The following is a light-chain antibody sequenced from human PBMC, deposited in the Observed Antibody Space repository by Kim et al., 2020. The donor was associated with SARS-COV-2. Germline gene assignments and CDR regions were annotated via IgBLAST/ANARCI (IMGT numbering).Light chain of an antibody. CDR1: NMGSKR. CDR2: YDS. V-gene: IGLV3-21*04. J-gene: IGLJ2*01. CDR3: QVWHSTTDHRVI. Sequence: PVKRARITCGGNNMGSKRVHRYQRKPGQAPVLVISYDSDRPSGIPERFSGSNSGNSATLTISRVEAGDEADYYCQVWHSTTDHRVIFGGGTQLTVL.